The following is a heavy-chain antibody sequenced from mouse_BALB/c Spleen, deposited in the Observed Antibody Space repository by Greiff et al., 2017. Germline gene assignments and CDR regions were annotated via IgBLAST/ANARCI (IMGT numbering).Heavy chain of an antibody. CDR3: ARDGKYYGSAYAMDY. V-gene: IGHV1-55*01. D-gene: IGHD1-1*01. CDR2: IYPGSGST. Sequence: QGQLQQPGAELVKPGTSVKMSCKASGYNFTSYWINWVKLRPGQGLEWIGDIYPGSGSTNYNEKFKSKATLTVDTSSSTAYMQLSSLASEDSALYYGARDGKYYGSAYAMDYWGQGTSVTVSS. CDR1: GYNFTSYW. J-gene: IGHJ4*01.